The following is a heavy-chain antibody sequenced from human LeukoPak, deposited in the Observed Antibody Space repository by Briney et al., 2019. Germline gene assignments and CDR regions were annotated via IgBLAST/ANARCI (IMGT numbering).Heavy chain of an antibody. D-gene: IGHD5-18*01. V-gene: IGHV4-38-2*01. Sequence: SETLSLTCAVSGYSISSGYYWGWIRQPPGKGLAWIGSIYHSGSTYYNPSLKSRVTISVDTSKDQFSLKLSSVTAADTAVYYCARARAVYSYGPYYFDYWGQGTLVTVSS. CDR2: IYHSGST. J-gene: IGHJ4*02. CDR3: ARARAVYSYGPYYFDY. CDR1: GYSISSGYY.